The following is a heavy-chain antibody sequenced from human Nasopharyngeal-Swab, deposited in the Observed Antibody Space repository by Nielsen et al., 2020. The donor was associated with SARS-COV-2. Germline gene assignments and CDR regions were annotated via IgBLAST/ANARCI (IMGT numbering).Heavy chain of an antibody. Sequence: GRSLRLSCAASGFTFSTYWMSWVRQAPGKGLEWVANINQDGSEQYYVDSVKGRFTISRDNAKTSLYLQMNSLRADDTAVYYCARDLAGSDYWGQGTLVTVSS. D-gene: IGHD6-13*01. V-gene: IGHV3-7*01. CDR3: ARDLAGSDY. CDR1: GFTFSTYW. CDR2: INQDGSEQ. J-gene: IGHJ4*02.